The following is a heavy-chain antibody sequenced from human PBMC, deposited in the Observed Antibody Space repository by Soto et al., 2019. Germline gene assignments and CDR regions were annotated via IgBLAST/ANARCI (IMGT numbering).Heavy chain of an antibody. Sequence: SVKVSCKASGYTFTSYYMHWVRQAPGQGLEWMGGIIPIFGTANYAQKFQGRVTITADESTSTAYMELSSLRSEDTAVYYCARVQYCSGGSCYSGRAFDIWGQGTMVTVSS. CDR2: IIPIFGTA. CDR1: GYTFTSYY. CDR3: ARVQYCSGGSCYSGRAFDI. D-gene: IGHD2-15*01. V-gene: IGHV1-69*01. J-gene: IGHJ3*02.